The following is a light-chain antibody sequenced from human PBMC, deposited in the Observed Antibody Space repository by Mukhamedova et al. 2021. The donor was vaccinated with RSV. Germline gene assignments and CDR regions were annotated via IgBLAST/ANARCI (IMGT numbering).Light chain of an antibody. CDR3: QQYGTSPLT. J-gene: IGKJ4*01. V-gene: IGKV3-20*01. CDR2: AAS. Sequence: GERATLFCRASQTVSSSYLAWYQQKPGQAPRLLMFAASSRPTGIPDRFSGSGSGTDFTLTISRLEPEDFAGYYCQQYGTSPLTFG. CDR1: QTVSSSY.